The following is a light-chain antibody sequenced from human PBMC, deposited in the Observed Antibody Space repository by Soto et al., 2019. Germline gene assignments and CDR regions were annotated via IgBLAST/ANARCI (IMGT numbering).Light chain of an antibody. J-gene: IGLJ2*01. V-gene: IGLV2-23*01. CDR1: SSDVGTYNL. CDR2: EGS. Sequence: SALTQPASVSGSPGQSITISCTGTSSDVGTYNLVSWYQQHPGKAPKLMIYEGSKRPSGVSNRFSGSKSGNTASLTISGLQAEDEADYYCYSYAGSSTLVFGGGTKLTVL. CDR3: YSYAGSSTLV.